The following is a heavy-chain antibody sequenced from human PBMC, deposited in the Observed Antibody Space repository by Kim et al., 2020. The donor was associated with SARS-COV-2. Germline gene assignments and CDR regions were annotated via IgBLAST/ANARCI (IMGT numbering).Heavy chain of an antibody. V-gene: IGHV3-23*01. CDR1: GFTFTSHA. J-gene: IGHJ5*02. CDR2: ISANSDTI. CDR3: ARDPPWFDP. Sequence: GGSLRLSCAASGFTFTSHAIAWVRQNPGKRLEWVSSISANSDTIFYADSVRGRFILSRDNSKSTVYLQMSSLRAEDTAIYYCARDPPWFDPWGQGTLVSVSS.